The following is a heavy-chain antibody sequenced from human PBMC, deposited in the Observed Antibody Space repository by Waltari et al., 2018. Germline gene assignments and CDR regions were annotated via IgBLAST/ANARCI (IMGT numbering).Heavy chain of an antibody. J-gene: IGHJ5*02. D-gene: IGHD4-17*01. Sequence: QVQLVQSGAEVKKPGASVKVPCKASGYTFHGYYKHWVRQAPGQGLEWMGWINPNRGGTNYAQKFQGRVTMTRDTSISTAYMELSRLRSDDTAVYYCAREGDYGLSWFDPWGQGTLVTVSS. CDR2: INPNRGGT. CDR1: GYTFHGYY. V-gene: IGHV1-2*02. CDR3: AREGDYGLSWFDP.